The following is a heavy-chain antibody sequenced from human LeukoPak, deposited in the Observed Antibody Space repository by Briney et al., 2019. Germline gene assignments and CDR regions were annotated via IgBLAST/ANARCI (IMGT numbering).Heavy chain of an antibody. CDR2: SRKKARGYTT. CDR3: VRGFNSFDS. CDR1: GFKFSDHY. D-gene: IGHD2/OR15-2a*01. V-gene: IGHV3-72*01. Sequence: GGSLRLSCAASGFKFSDHYMDWVRQAPGKGLEWVGRSRKKARGYTTEYAASVRGRFTISRDESKNSLYLQMNSLKTEDTAVYYCVRGFNSFDSWGQGTQVTVSS. J-gene: IGHJ4*02.